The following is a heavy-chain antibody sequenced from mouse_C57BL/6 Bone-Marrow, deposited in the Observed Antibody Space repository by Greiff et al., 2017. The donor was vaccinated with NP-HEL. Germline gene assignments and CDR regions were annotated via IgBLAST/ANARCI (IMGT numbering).Heavy chain of an antibody. CDR3: AGQVLPVDV. CDR1: GFTFSSYG. CDR2: ISSGGSYT. V-gene: IGHV5-6*01. J-gene: IGHJ1*03. Sequence: EVHLVESGGDLVKPGGSLKLSCAASGFTFSSYGMSWVRQTPDKRLEWVATISSGGSYTYYPDSVKGRFTISRDNAKNTLYLQMSSLKSEDTAMYYCAGQVLPVDVWGTGTTVTVSS. D-gene: IGHD1-1*01.